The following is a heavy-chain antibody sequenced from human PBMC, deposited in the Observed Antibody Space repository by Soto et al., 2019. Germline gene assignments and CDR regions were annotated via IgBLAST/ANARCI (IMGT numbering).Heavy chain of an antibody. Sequence: SVKVSCKAAGGTFSSYGISWVRQAPGQGLEWMGGIIPMFGTATHTQNLQGRLTITADESTSTAYMELSSLRSEDTAVYFCARSVGVTTLSYLDYWGQGTLVTAPQ. V-gene: IGHV1-69*13. D-gene: IGHD1-26*01. CDR3: ARSVGVTTLSYLDY. CDR1: GGTFSSYG. CDR2: IIPMFGTA. J-gene: IGHJ4*02.